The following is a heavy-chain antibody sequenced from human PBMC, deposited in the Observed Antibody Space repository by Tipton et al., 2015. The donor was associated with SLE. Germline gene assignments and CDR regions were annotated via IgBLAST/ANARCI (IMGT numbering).Heavy chain of an antibody. CDR3: AKEEQQLGPSLDY. Sequence: SLRLSCAASGFTFSSYSMNWVRQAPGKGLEWVSYISSSSSTIYYADSVKGRFTISRDNSKNTLYLQMNSLRAEDTAVYYCAKEEQQLGPSLDYWGQGTLVTVSS. D-gene: IGHD6-13*01. J-gene: IGHJ4*02. CDR2: ISSSSSTI. CDR1: GFTFSSYS. V-gene: IGHV3-48*01.